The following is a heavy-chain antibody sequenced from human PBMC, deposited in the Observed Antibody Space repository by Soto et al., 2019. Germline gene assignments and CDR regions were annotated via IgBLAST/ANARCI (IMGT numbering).Heavy chain of an antibody. CDR1: GGSFSGYY. CDR2: INHSGST. CDR3: ATRIAAAGSFDY. J-gene: IGHJ4*02. V-gene: IGHV4-34*01. Sequence: PSETLSLTCAVYGGSFSGYYWSWIRQPPGKGLEWIGEINHSGSTNYNPSLKSRVTISVDTSKNQFSLKLSSVTAADTAVYYCATRIAAAGSFDYWGQGTLVTVSS. D-gene: IGHD6-13*01.